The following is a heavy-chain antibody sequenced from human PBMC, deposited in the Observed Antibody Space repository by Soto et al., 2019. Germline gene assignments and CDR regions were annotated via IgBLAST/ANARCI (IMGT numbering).Heavy chain of an antibody. D-gene: IGHD3-22*01. V-gene: IGHV4-31*02. CDR1: DGPISGHDLY. CDR3: SSALVTDYNSSNYHYYFAMDV. Sequence: ILCLSCVFSDGPISGHDLYLSWTRQLPGEGTEGIANFYHTGTTYYNPSLKCRVSSSVDTCQKQFSLVHVYVTAVDTAVYYCSSALVTDYNSSNYHYYFAMDVWGQGTLVTVSS. CDR2: FYHTGTT. J-gene: IGHJ6*02.